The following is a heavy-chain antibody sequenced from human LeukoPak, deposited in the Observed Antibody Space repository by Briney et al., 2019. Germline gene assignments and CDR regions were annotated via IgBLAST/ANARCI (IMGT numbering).Heavy chain of an antibody. CDR2: IYSGGTT. CDR3: ARGGGPPYYYESSGSPDY. V-gene: IGHV3-53*01. Sequence: PGGSLRLSCAASGFTVSAIYMSWVRQAPGKGLEWVSVIYSGGTTYYADSVKGRFTISRDNSKNTLYLQMNSLRAEDTAVYYCARGGGPPYYYESSGSPDYWGQGTLVTVSS. CDR1: GFTVSAIY. J-gene: IGHJ4*02. D-gene: IGHD3-22*01.